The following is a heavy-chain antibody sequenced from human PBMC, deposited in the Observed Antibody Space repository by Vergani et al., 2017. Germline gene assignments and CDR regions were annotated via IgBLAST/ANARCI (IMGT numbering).Heavy chain of an antibody. Sequence: QVQLVESGGGVVQPGGSLRLSCAASGFTFSSYGMHWVRQAPGKGLEWVAFIRYDGSNKYYADSVKGRFTISRDNSKNTLYLQMNSLRDEDTAVYYCAKDRPDADSWGSGSYQGGFDYWGQGTLVTVSS. CDR1: GFTFSSYG. J-gene: IGHJ4*02. CDR2: IRYDGSNK. CDR3: AKDRPDADSWGSGSYQGGFDY. D-gene: IGHD1-26*01. V-gene: IGHV3-30*02.